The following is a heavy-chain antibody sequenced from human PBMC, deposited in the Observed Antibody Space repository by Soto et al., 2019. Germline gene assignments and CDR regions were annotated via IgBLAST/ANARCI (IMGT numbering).Heavy chain of an antibody. CDR2: IYYSGST. CDR3: AREGDYCSGVSCYRWFDP. CDR1: GGSISSGGYY. V-gene: IGHV4-31*03. Sequence: QVQLQESGPGLVKPSQTLSLTCTVSGGSISSGGYYWSWIRQHPGKGLEWIGYIYYSGSTYYNPSLKPGVTTARDTSKNESPLKLSFVSAADRAVYYGAREGDYCSGVSCYRWFDPWGQGTLVTVSS. D-gene: IGHD2-15*01. J-gene: IGHJ5*02.